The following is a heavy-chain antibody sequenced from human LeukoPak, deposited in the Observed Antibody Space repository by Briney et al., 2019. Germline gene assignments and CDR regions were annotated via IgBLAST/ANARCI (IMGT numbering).Heavy chain of an antibody. J-gene: IGHJ4*02. V-gene: IGHV3-72*01. Sequence: HPGGSLRLSCAASGFTFSSYWMSWVRQAPGKGLEWVGRAKNKADSYTIEYAASVRGRFTISRDDSKNSLYLQMNSLKTEDTAVYYCVKDSSFWTFDYWGQGTLVTVSS. CDR1: GFTFSSYW. CDR2: AKNKADSYTI. D-gene: IGHD6-6*01. CDR3: VKDSSFWTFDY.